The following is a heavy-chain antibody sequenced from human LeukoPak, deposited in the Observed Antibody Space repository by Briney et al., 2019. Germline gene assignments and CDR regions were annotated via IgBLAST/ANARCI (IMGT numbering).Heavy chain of an antibody. Sequence: GASVKVSCKASGYTFTSYGISWVRQAPGQGLEWMGWISGYNGNTNYAQKLQGRVTMTTDTSTSTAYMELRSLRSDDTAVYYCARGGGDCSGGSCYSDWFDPWGQGTLVTVSS. J-gene: IGHJ5*02. CDR2: ISGYNGNT. D-gene: IGHD2-15*01. CDR1: GYTFTSYG. V-gene: IGHV1-18*01. CDR3: ARGGGDCSGGSCYSDWFDP.